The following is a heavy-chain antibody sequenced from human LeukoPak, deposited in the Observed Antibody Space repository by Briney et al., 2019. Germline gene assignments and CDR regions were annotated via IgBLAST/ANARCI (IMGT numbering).Heavy chain of an antibody. J-gene: IGHJ6*03. D-gene: IGHD6-13*01. CDR1: GGSISSSSYY. Sequence: SEXLSLTCTVSGGSISSSSYYWGWLRQPPGKGREWIWSIYYIGITYYNPSLNSRVTISVDTSKNQFSLKLSSVTAADTAVYYCARQRIAAPTYYMDVWGKGTTVTVSS. V-gene: IGHV4-39*01. CDR2: IYYIGIT. CDR3: ARQRIAAPTYYMDV.